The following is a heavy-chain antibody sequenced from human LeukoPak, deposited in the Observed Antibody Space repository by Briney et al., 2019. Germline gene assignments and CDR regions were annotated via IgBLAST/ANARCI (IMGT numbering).Heavy chain of an antibody. CDR3: ARGPTYYYDSSGSTTDY. CDR2: ISSSSSYI. CDR1: GFTFSSYS. J-gene: IGHJ4*02. V-gene: IGHV3-21*01. D-gene: IGHD3-22*01. Sequence: GGSLRLSCAASGFTFSSYSMTWVRQAPGKGLEWVSSISSSSSYIYYADSVKGRFTISRDNAKNSLYLQTNSLRAEDTAVYYCARGPTYYYDSSGSTTDYWGQGTLVTVSS.